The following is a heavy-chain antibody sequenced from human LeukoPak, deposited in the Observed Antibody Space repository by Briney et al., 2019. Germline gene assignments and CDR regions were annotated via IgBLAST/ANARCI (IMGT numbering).Heavy chain of an antibody. CDR1: GGSISSGGYY. D-gene: IGHD3-10*01. CDR3: ARAYGSGSYYYYYYYYMDV. Sequence: SETLSLTCTVSGGSISSGGYYWSWIRQHPGKGLEWIGYIYYSGSTYYNPSLKSRVTISVDTSKYQFSLKLSSVTAADTAVYYCARAYGSGSYYYYYYYYMDVWGKGTTVTVSS. J-gene: IGHJ6*03. V-gene: IGHV4-31*03. CDR2: IYYSGST.